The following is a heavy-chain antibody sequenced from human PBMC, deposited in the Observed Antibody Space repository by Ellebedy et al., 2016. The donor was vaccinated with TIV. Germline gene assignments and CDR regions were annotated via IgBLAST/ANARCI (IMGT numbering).Heavy chain of an antibody. V-gene: IGHV1-69*13. D-gene: IGHD4-17*01. CDR1: GGTFSSYA. J-gene: IGHJ4*02. CDR3: ARGGLYGDRAFDY. Sequence: SVKVSCXASGGTFSSYAISWVRQAPGQGLEWMGGIIPIFGTANYAQKFQGRVTITADESTSTAYMELRSLRSDDTAVYYCARGGLYGDRAFDYWGQGTLVTVSS. CDR2: IIPIFGTA.